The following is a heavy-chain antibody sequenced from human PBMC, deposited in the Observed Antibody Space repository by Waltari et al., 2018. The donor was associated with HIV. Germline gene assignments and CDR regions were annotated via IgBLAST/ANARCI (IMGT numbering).Heavy chain of an antibody. CDR3: AKGSELVPAAMSLDS. CDR2: ITGSGGNI. CDR1: GFTFNNYA. D-gene: IGHD2-2*01. V-gene: IGHV3-23*01. Sequence: LESGGGLVQPGGSLRLSCAASGFTFNNYAMTWVRQAPGKGLEWVSSITGSGGNIFRADSVKGRFIIARDNSKNSLYLQMSSLRGEDTAVYYCAKGSELVPAAMSLDSWGQGTLVTVSS. J-gene: IGHJ4*02.